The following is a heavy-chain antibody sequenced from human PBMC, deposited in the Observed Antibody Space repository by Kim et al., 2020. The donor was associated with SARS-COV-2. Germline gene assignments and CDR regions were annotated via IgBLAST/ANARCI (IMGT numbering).Heavy chain of an antibody. CDR1: GFTFSSYA. V-gene: IGHV3-23*01. J-gene: IGHJ6*02. CDR2: ISGSGGST. CDR3: AKNRYSSPLSPSMDV. D-gene: IGHD6-13*01. Sequence: GGSLRLSCAASGFTFSSYAMSWVRQAPGKGLEWVSAISGSGGSTYYADSEKGRFTISRDNSKNTLYLQMNSLRAEDTAVYYCAKNRYSSPLSPSMDVWGQGTTVTVAS.